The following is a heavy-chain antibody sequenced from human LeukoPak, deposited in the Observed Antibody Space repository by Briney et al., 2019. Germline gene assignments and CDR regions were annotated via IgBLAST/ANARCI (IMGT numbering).Heavy chain of an antibody. D-gene: IGHD3-16*02. CDR3: ARVGQDYVWGSYRYAGFDY. Sequence: PGGSLRLSCAASGFTSSSYWMHWVRQAPGKGLVWVSRINSDGSSTSYADSVKGRFTFSRDNAKNTLYLQMNSLRAEDTAVYYCARVGQDYVWGSYRYAGFDYWGQGTLVTVSS. V-gene: IGHV3-74*01. CDR1: GFTSSSYW. J-gene: IGHJ4*02. CDR2: INSDGSST.